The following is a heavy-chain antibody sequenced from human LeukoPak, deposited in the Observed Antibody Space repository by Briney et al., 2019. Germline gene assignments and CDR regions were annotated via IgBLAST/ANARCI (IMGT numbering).Heavy chain of an antibody. J-gene: IGHJ4*02. V-gene: IGHV4-39*01. D-gene: IGHD4-17*01. CDR2: IYYSGIT. CDR1: GGSISSSSYY. CDR3: ATLRSPYFDY. Sequence: SETLSLXCTVSGGSISSSSYYWGWIRQPPGKGLEWIGSIYYSGITYYNPSLKSRVTISVDTSKNQFSLKLSSVTAADTAVYYCATLRSPYFDYWGQGTLVTVSS.